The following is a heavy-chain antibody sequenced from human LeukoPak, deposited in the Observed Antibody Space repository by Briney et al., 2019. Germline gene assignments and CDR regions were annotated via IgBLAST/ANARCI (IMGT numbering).Heavy chain of an antibody. J-gene: IGHJ4*02. CDR2: ISSSSSTI. Sequence: PGGPLRLSCAASGFTFSGFSMNWVRQAPGKGLEWVSYISSSSSTIYYADSVKGRFTISRDNAKNSLYLQMNSLRAEDTAVYYCARERGYSYGYSDYWGQGTLVTVSS. CDR1: GFTFSGFS. D-gene: IGHD5-18*01. CDR3: ARERGYSYGYSDY. V-gene: IGHV3-48*01.